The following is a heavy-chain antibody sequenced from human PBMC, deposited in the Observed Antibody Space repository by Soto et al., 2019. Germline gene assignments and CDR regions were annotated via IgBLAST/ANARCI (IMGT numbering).Heavy chain of an antibody. CDR3: AKEAEYSSSYYFDY. CDR1: GFTFSSYA. J-gene: IGHJ4*02. Sequence: GESLKISCAASGFTFSSYAMSWVRQAPGKGLEWVSAISGSGGSTYYADSVKGRFTISRDNSKNTLYLQMNSQRAEDTAVYYCAKEAEYSSSYYFDYWGQGTLVTVSS. V-gene: IGHV3-23*01. CDR2: ISGSGGST. D-gene: IGHD6-6*01.